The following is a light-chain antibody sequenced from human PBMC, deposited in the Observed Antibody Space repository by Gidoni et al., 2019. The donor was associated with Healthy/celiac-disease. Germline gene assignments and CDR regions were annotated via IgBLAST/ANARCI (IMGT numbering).Light chain of an antibody. CDR3: CSYAGSSTTVV. J-gene: IGLJ2*01. CDR2: EGS. CDR1: SSDVGSYNL. V-gene: IGLV2-23*01. Sequence: QSALTPPSSVSASPGQSITISCTGTSSDVGSYNLVPWYQQHPGKTPKLMIYEGSKRPSGVSNRFSGSKSGNTASLTISGLQAEDEADYYCCSYAGSSTTVVFGGGTKLTVL.